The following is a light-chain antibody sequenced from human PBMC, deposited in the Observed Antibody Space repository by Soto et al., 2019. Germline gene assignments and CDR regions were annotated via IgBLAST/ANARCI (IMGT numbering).Light chain of an antibody. CDR3: QQYEIFPIT. J-gene: IGKJ5*01. CDR1: HDIRKY. V-gene: IGKV1-33*01. CDR2: DAS. Sequence: DIRMTQSPYALAASVGDRVTITCQASHDIRKYLNWYQQKPGKAPKVLIYDASNMETGVPSRFTGSGSGTDFTFTISSLQPEDIATYYCQQYEIFPITFGQGTRLEI.